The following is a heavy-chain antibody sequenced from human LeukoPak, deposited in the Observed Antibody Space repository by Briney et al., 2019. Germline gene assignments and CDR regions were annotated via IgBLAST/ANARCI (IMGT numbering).Heavy chain of an antibody. CDR1: GGSFSGYY. CDR3: ARGPRPRFMITFGGVIAYFDY. J-gene: IGHJ4*02. V-gene: IGHV4-34*01. D-gene: IGHD3-16*02. Sequence: SETLSLTCAVYGGSFSGYYWSWIRQPPGKGLEWIGEINHSGSTNYNPSLKSRVTISGDTSKNQFSLKLSSVTAADTAVYYCARGPRPRFMITFGGVIAYFDYWGQGTLVTVSS. CDR2: INHSGST.